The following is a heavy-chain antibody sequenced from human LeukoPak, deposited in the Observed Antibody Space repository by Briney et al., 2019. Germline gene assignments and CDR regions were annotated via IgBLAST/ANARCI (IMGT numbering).Heavy chain of an antibody. D-gene: IGHD1-1*01. CDR1: GFTFSTYA. CDR2: INPSGSTI. CDR3: ASGIRERGFDY. Sequence: PGGSLRLSCAASGFTFSTYAMSWVRQAPGRGLEWVSSINPSGSTIFYADSVKGRFTISRDNAKNSLYLQMNSLRAEDTALYFCASGIRERGFDYWGQGTLVTVSS. V-gene: IGHV3-21*01. J-gene: IGHJ4*02.